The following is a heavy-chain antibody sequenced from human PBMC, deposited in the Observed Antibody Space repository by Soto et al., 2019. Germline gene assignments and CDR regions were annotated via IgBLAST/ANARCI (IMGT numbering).Heavy chain of an antibody. CDR3: ARDSLSSSWIYYYYGMDV. CDR2: ISYDGSNK. V-gene: IGHV3-30-3*01. D-gene: IGHD6-13*01. J-gene: IGHJ6*02. Sequence: QVQLVESGGGVVQPGRSLRLSCAASGFTVSSYAMHWVRQAPGKGLEWVAVISYDGSNKYYAHSVKGRFTISRDNSKNTLYLQMNSLGAEDTAVYYCARDSLSSSWIYYYYGMDVWGQGTTVTVSS. CDR1: GFTVSSYA.